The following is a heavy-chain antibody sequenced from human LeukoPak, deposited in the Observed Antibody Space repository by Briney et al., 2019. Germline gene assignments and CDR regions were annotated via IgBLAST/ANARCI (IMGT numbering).Heavy chain of an antibody. V-gene: IGHV5-51*01. Sequence: GESLKISCKGSGYIFTSYWIGWVRQMPGKGLEWMGIIYPGDSDTRYSPSFQGQVTISADKSISTAYLQWSSLKASDTAMYYCARQRIAVAGTGGLGWFDPWGQGTLVTVSS. CDR1: GYIFTSYW. CDR2: IYPGDSDT. D-gene: IGHD6-19*01. CDR3: ARQRIAVAGTGGLGWFDP. J-gene: IGHJ5*02.